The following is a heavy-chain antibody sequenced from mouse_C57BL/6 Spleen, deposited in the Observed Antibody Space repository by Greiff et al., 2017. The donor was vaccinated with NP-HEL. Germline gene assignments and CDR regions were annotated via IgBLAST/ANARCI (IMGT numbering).Heavy chain of an antibody. J-gene: IGHJ4*01. CDR2: IWSDGST. CDR1: GFSLTSYG. D-gene: IGHD2-4*01. CDR3: ARRGEYDNYYAMDY. Sequence: QVQLKQSGPGLVAPSQSLSITCTVSGFSLTSYGVHWVRQPPGKGLEWLVVIWSDGSTTYNSALKSRLSISKDNSKSQVFLKMNSLQTDDTAMYYCARRGEYDNYYAMDYWGQGTSVTVSS. V-gene: IGHV2-6*03.